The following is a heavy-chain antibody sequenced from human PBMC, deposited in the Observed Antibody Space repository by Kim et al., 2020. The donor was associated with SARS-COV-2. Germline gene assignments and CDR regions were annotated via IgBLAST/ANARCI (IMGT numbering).Heavy chain of an antibody. V-gene: IGHV1-8*02. Sequence: ASVKVSCKASGYIFTSNDINWVRQAPGQGLEWMGWMNPDSGNTGYAQKFQGRFTMTRNTSINTDYMELSSLKSDDTAVYYCARGANWYRFWGQGTPVTVSS. CDR3: ARGANWYRF. CDR1: GYIFTSND. J-gene: IGHJ5*01. CDR2: MNPDSGNT.